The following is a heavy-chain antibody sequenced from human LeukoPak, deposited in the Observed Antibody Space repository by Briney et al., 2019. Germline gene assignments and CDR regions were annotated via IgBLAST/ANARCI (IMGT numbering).Heavy chain of an antibody. J-gene: IGHJ4*02. D-gene: IGHD6-19*01. V-gene: IGHV4-39*01. CDR2: IYYSGST. Sequence: SETLSLTCTVSGGSISSSSYYWGWIRQPPGKGPEWIGSIYYSGSTYYNPSLKSRVTISVDTSKNQFSLKLSSVTAADTAVYYCARLSGWYVYWGQGTLVTVSS. CDR3: ARLSGWYVY. CDR1: GGSISSSSYY.